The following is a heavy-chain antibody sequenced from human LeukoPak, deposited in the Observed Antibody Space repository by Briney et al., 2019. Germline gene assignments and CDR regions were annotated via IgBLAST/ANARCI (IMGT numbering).Heavy chain of an antibody. CDR1: GFTFSSYA. D-gene: IGHD2-2*01. CDR2: ISSSGGST. J-gene: IGHJ4*02. CDR3: AKGGTVVPAREGPFDY. V-gene: IGHV3-23*01. Sequence: PGGPLRLSCAASGFTFSSYAMSWVRQAPGKGLEWVSAISSSGGSTYYADSVKGRFTISRDNSKNTMYLQMNSLRAGDTAVYYCAKGGTVVPAREGPFDYWGQGTLVTVSS.